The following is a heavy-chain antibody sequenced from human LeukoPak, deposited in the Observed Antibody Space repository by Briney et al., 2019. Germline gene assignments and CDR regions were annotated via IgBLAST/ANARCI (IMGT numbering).Heavy chain of an antibody. CDR1: GGTFSSYA. V-gene: IGHV1-46*01. CDR3: ARPARDAFDI. Sequence: GASVKVSCKASGGTFSSYAISWVRQAPGQGLEWMGIINPSGGSTSYAQKFQGRVTMTRDTSTSTVYMELSSLRSEDTAVYYCARPARDAFDIWGQGTMVTVSS. D-gene: IGHD6-6*01. J-gene: IGHJ3*02. CDR2: INPSGGST.